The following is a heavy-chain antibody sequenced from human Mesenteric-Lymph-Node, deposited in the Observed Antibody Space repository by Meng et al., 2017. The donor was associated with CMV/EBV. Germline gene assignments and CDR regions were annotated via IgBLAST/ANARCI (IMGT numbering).Heavy chain of an antibody. CDR3: ARIIVVVPAANHDAFDI. D-gene: IGHD2-2*01. CDR2: IYHSGNT. J-gene: IGHJ3*02. CDR1: GGSISSSNW. Sequence: SETLSLTCAVSGGSISSSNWWSWVRQPPGKGLEWIGEIYHSGNTNYNASLRSRVTISIDKSRNQFSLNLISVTAADTAVYYCARIIVVVPAANHDAFDIWGQGTMVTVSS. V-gene: IGHV4-4*02.